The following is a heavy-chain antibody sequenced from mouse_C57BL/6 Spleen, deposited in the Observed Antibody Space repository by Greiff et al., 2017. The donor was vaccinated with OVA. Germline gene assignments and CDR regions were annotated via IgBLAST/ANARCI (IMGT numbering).Heavy chain of an antibody. Sequence: VQLQQSGPELVKPGASVKISCKASGYSFTGYYMNWVKQSPEKSLEWIGEINPSTGGTTYNQKFKAKATLTVDKSSSTAYKQLKSLTSEDSAVYYCARRRGYFDYWGQGTTLTVSS. V-gene: IGHV1-42*01. CDR1: GYSFTGYY. CDR3: ARRRGYFDY. J-gene: IGHJ2*01. CDR2: INPSTGGT.